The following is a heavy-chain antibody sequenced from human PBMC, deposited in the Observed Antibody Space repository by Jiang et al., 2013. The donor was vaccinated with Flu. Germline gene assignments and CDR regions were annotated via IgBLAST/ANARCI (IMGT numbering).Heavy chain of an antibody. D-gene: IGHD2-2*01. V-gene: IGHV3-13*01. Sequence: VEVWGGRWYSLEGPVETSPVQSLDSPSVATTSTGSAKVQQRGLEWVSSIGVAGDTYYRDSVKGRFTISRANADNSLFLQMHGLTAGDTAIYYCAKERCTTARCSGGDTLDIWGQGTMVTVSS. J-gene: IGHJ3*02. CDR2: IGVAGDT. CDR1: DSPSVATT. CDR3: AKERCTTARCSGGDTLDI.